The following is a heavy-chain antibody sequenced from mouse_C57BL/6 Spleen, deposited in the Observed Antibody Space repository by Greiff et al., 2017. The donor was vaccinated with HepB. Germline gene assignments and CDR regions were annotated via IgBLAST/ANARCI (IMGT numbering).Heavy chain of an antibody. V-gene: IGHV1-69*01. J-gene: IGHJ1*03. CDR1: GYTFTSYW. CDR2: IDPSDSYT. Sequence: VQLQQSGAELVMPGASVKLSCKASGYTFTSYWMHWVKQRPGQGLEWIGEIDPSDSYTNYNQKFKGKSTLTVDKSSSTAYMQLSSLTSEDSAVYYCARYYGSSYYYWYFDVWGTGTTVTVSS. D-gene: IGHD1-1*01. CDR3: ARYYGSSYYYWYFDV.